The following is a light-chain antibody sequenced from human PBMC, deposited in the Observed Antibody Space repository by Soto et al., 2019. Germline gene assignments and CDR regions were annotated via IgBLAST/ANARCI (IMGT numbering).Light chain of an antibody. Sequence: QSALTQPASVSGSPGQSITISCTGTSSDVGSYNHVSWFQQHPGKAPKLMINEVNNRPSGVSNRFSGAKSGNTASLTISGLQAEDEADYYYSSYTGSATVVVFGGGTKVTVL. CDR3: SSYTGSATVVV. CDR2: EVN. CDR1: SSDVGSYNH. J-gene: IGLJ3*02. V-gene: IGLV2-14*01.